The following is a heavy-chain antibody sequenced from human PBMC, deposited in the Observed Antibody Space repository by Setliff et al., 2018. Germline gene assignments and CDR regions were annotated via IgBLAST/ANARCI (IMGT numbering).Heavy chain of an antibody. D-gene: IGHD3-22*01. CDR2: IYSSGSA. Sequence: SETLSLTCTVSGGSISSSYWSWIRQPPGKGLEWIGYIYSSGSANNNPSLKSRATISVDTSKNQFSLKLSSVTAADTAVYYCARAAKYDSSGYYGFWFDPWGQGTLVTVSS. V-gene: IGHV4-59*01. CDR3: ARAAKYDSSGYYGFWFDP. CDR1: GGSISSSY. J-gene: IGHJ5*02.